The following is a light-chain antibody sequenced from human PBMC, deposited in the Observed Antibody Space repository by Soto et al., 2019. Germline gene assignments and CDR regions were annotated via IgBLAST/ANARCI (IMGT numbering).Light chain of an antibody. CDR2: DAS. CDR3: QQRSNWIT. Sequence: IVLTQSPATLPLAHAESSTLSCRARQSVSSYLAWYQQKPGQAPRLLIYDASNRATGIPARFSGSGSGTDFTPTISRLAHEDFAVYYCQQRSNWITFGQGTRLEIK. J-gene: IGKJ5*01. CDR1: QSVSSY. V-gene: IGKV3-11*01.